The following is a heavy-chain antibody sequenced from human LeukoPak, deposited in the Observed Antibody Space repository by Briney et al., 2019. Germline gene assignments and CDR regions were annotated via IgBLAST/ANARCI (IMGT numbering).Heavy chain of an antibody. CDR3: XXEDRVYYYYYMDV. J-gene: IGHJ6*03. CDR2: IRYDGSNK. CDR1: GFTFSSYG. Sequence: GGSLRLSCAASGFTFSSYGMHWVRQAPGKGLEWVAFIRYDGSNKYYADSVKGRFTISRDNSKNTLYLQMNSLRAEDTAGYYCXXEDRVYYYYYMDVWGKGTTVTISS. V-gene: IGHV3-30*02.